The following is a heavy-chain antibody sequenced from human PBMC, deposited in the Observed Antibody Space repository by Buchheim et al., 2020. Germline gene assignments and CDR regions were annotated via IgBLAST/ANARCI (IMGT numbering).Heavy chain of an antibody. V-gene: IGHV3-7*03. D-gene: IGHD3-22*01. J-gene: IGHJ5*02. CDR3: ATWRSGYQRWFDP. Sequence: EVQLVESGGALVQPGGSLRLSCAASGFTFSIYWMSWVRQAPGKGLEWVANIKQDGSEQYYVDSVKGRFTISRDNAKNSLYLQMNSLRGEDTAVYYCATWRSGYQRWFDPWGQGTL. CDR2: IKQDGSEQ. CDR1: GFTFSIYW.